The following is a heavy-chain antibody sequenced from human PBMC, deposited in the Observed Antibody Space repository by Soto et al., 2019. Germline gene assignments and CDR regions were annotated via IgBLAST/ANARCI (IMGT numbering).Heavy chain of an antibody. D-gene: IGHD2-2*02. CDR3: ARGRSCSSTSCYNDY. CDR1: GGSFSGYY. CDR2: INHSGST. Sequence: PSETLSLTCAVYGGSFSGYYWSWIRQPPGKGLEWIGEINHSGSTNYNPSLKSRVTISVDTSKNQFSLKLSSVTAADTAVYYCARGRSCSSTSCYNDYWGQGTLVTVSS. V-gene: IGHV4-34*01. J-gene: IGHJ4*02.